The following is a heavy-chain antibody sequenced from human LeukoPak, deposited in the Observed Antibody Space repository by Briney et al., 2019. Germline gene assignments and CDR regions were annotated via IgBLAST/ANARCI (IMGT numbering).Heavy chain of an antibody. D-gene: IGHD2/OR15-2a*01. J-gene: IGHJ4*02. CDR3: VREGEGPLSKDFDY. CDR1: GFTFTDHY. CDR2: IGPHSTFT. Sequence: GASVKLSCKSSGFTFTDHYIHLFRQGPGQGLEWMGYIGPHSTFTSSPQEFQGRVTMTRDASMSTAYMELTRLTSDDTAVYYCVREGEGPLSKDFDYWGQGTLVTVSS. V-gene: IGHV1-2*02.